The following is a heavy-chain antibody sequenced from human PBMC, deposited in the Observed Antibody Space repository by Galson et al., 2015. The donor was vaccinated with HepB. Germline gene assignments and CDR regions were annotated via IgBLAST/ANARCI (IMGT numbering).Heavy chain of an antibody. CDR1: GFNVSRNY. D-gene: IGHD2-2*02. CDR2: IYSGGST. J-gene: IGHJ4*02. V-gene: IGHV3-66*02. Sequence: SLRLSCAASGFNVSRNYMSWVRQAPGKGLEWVSIIYSGGSTYYADSVRGRLTVSRDNSKNTLSLQMNSLRVEDTAVYYCATGRNYCSTTSCYNFWGQGTLVTVSS. CDR3: ATGRNYCSTTSCYNF.